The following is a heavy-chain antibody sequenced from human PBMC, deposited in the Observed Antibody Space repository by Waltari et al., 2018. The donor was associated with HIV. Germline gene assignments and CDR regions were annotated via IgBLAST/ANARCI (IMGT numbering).Heavy chain of an antibody. CDR2: SSQSWTT. V-gene: IGHV4-30-2*01. Sequence: QLQLQESGSGLVKPSQTLSLTCAVSGGSISSGGYSWTWIRQPPGKGLEWIGYSSQSWTTSYNPSLQSRVTISLDRSKNQFSLKLRSVTAADTAVYYCARDRLSVTTRGGYYYGLDVWGQGTTVTVSS. D-gene: IGHD4-17*01. CDR3: ARDRLSVTTRGGYYYGLDV. CDR1: GGSISSGGYS. J-gene: IGHJ6*02.